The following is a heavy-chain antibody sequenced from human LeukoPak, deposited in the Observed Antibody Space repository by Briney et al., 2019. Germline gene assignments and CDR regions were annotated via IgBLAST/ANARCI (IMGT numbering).Heavy chain of an antibody. CDR3: ASARFAVTNYYDSSGYYYGAFDI. V-gene: IGHV3-23*01. CDR2: ISGSGENT. D-gene: IGHD3-22*01. CDR1: GFTFSRYA. J-gene: IGHJ3*02. Sequence: PGGSLRLSCAASGFTFSRYAISWVRQAPGKGLEWVSAISGSGENTYYADSVKGRFTISRDNSKSTLYLQMNSLRAEDTAVYYCASARFAVTNYYDSSGYYYGAFDIWGQGTMVTVSS.